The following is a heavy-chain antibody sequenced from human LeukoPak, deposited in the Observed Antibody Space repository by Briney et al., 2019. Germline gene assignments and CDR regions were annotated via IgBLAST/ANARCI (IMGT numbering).Heavy chain of an antibody. CDR1: GFAFSSYW. V-gene: IGHV3-7*03. CDR2: LNEDGSKR. J-gene: IGHJ4*02. D-gene: IGHD2/OR15-2a*01. CDR3: ARAVTSIDGY. Sequence: PGGSLRLSCAASGFAFSSYWMTWVRQAPGKGLEWVASLNEDGSKRSYVGSVKGRFTISRDNAQKSLYLQMNSLTAEDTAVYYCARAVTSIDGYWGQGTLVTVSS.